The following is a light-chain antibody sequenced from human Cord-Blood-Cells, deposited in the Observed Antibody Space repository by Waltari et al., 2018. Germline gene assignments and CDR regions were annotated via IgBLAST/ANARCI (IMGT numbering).Light chain of an antibody. J-gene: IGLJ1*01. CDR3: SSYTSSSTLYV. V-gene: IGLV2-14*01. CDR2: DVS. CDR1: SSDDGGYNY. Sequence: QSALTQPAPASGSRGQSIPISCTGTSSDDGGYNYVPWYQQHPGKAPKLMIYDVSNRPSGVSNRFSGSKSGNTASLTISGLQAEDEADYYCSSYTSSSTLYVFGTGTKVTVL.